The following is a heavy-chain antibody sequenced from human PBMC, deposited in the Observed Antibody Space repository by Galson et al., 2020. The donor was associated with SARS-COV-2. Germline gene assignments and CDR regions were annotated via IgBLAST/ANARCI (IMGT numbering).Heavy chain of an antibody. J-gene: IGHJ4*02. CDR2: ISSSSSYI. Sequence: TGGSLRLSCAASGFTFSSSSMNWVRQAPGKGLEWVSSISSSSSYIYYADSVKGRFTISRDNAKNSLYLQMNSLRAEDTAVYYCARGDLPPTYYYDSSHFDYWGQGTLVTVSS. D-gene: IGHD3-22*01. CDR3: ARGDLPPTYYYDSSHFDY. CDR1: GFTFSSSS. V-gene: IGHV3-21*01.